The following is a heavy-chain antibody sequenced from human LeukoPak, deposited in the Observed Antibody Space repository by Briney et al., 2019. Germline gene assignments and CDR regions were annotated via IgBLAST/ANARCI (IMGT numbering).Heavy chain of an antibody. J-gene: IGHJ4*02. V-gene: IGHV4-31*03. CDR1: GGSISSGGYY. D-gene: IGHD4-17*01. Sequence: SETLSLTCTVSGGSISSGGYYWSWIRQHPGKGLEWIGCIYYSGTTYYHPSLTSRVAIAVDTSKNQFSLKLSSVTAADTAVYYCARSGTVTTWNYWGQGTLVTVSS. CDR2: IYYSGTT. CDR3: ARSGTVTTWNY.